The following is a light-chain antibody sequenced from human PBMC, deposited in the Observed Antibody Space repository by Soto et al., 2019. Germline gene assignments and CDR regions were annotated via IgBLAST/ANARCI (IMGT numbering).Light chain of an antibody. J-gene: IGLJ1*01. Sequence: QSVLTQPPSVSGAPGQTVTISCTGSNSSIGAGYAVHWYQQLPGTAPKLLIYANNIRPSGVPDRFSGSKSGTSASLAITGLQAEDEADYYYQSFDSSRFYVFGTGTKLTVL. CDR3: QSFDSSRFYV. CDR2: ANN. V-gene: IGLV1-40*01. CDR1: NSSIGAGYA.